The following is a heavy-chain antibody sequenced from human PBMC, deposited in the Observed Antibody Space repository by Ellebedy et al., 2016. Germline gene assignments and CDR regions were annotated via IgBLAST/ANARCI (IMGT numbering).Heavy chain of an antibody. CDR1: GYTFTSYG. D-gene: IGHD3-3*01. V-gene: IGHV1-18*01. Sequence: ASVKVSCKASGYTFTSYGISWVRQAPGQGLEWMGWISAYNGNTNYAQKFQGRVTMTTETSTTTAYLELTSLTSDDTAVYYCARGGYDYWSVRLDYWGQGTPVTVSS. J-gene: IGHJ4*02. CDR2: ISAYNGNT. CDR3: ARGGYDYWSVRLDY.